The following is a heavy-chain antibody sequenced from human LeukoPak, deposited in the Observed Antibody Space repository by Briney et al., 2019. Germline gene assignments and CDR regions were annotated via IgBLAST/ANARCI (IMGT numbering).Heavy chain of an antibody. Sequence: GGSLRLSCAAFGFTFSGSAMHWVRQASGKGLEWVGRIRRKANNYATAYAASVKGRFTISRDDSKNTAYLQMNSLKTEDTAVYYCTSPMDYDSSSDAFDIWGQGTMVTVSS. D-gene: IGHD3-22*01. CDR1: GFTFSGSA. J-gene: IGHJ3*02. CDR3: TSPMDYDSSSDAFDI. CDR2: IRRKANNYAT. V-gene: IGHV3-73*01.